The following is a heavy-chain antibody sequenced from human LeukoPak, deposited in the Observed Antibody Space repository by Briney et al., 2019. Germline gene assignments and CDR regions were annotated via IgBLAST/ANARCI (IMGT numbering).Heavy chain of an antibody. CDR3: ARGHRNTMVRGVIRYYYMDV. CDR1: GFTFSSYA. CDR2: VSGSGSST. J-gene: IGHJ6*03. V-gene: IGHV3-23*01. Sequence: GGSLRLSCAASGFTFSSYAMSWVRQAPGKGLEWVSGVSGSGSSTYYADSVKGRFTISRDNSKNTLYLQMNSLRAEDTAVYYCARGHRNTMVRGVIRYYYMDVWGKGTTVTISS. D-gene: IGHD3-10*01.